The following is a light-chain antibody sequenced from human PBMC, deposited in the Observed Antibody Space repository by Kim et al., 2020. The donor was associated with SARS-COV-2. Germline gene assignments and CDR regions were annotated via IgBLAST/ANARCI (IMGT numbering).Light chain of an antibody. V-gene: IGKV2-30*01. CDR3: MQGTHWPFT. J-gene: IGKJ3*01. CDR2: KVS. CDR1: QSLGYRGGNSY. Sequence: AVLSCRSRQSLGYRGGNSYLEWFHQRPGQSPRRLIYKVSNRDSGVPDRFSGSGSGTDFTLQISRVEAEDVGVYYCMQGTHWPFTFGPGTKVDIK.